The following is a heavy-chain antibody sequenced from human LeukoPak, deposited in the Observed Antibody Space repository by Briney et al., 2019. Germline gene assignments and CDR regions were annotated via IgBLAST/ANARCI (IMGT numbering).Heavy chain of an antibody. V-gene: IGHV3-23*01. CDR1: GFTFSTYA. CDR3: TKDRRQWVVPYFDS. D-gene: IGHD6-19*01. CDR2: ISSGGNT. Sequence: GGSLRLSCAASGFTFSTYAMSWVRHTPGKGLECVSVISSGGNTQYTDSVKGRFTVSRDNSKNTLHLQMDSLRAEDTAIYYCTKDRRQWVVPYFDSWGQGTVVTVSS. J-gene: IGHJ4*02.